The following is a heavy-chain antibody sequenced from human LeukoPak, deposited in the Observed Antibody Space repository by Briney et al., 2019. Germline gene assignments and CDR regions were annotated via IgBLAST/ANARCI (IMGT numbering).Heavy chain of an antibody. D-gene: IGHD6-19*01. Sequence: KTGGSLRLSCAASGFTFSDYSMKWVRQAPGKGLEWVSSISSGNSYKYYGDSVKGRFTISRDNAKNSLYLQTNSLRAEDTAVYYCARGPTLIGVAGTWPLDHWGQGTLVIVSS. CDR1: GFTFSDYS. J-gene: IGHJ4*02. CDR3: ARGPTLIGVAGTWPLDH. CDR2: ISSGNSYK. V-gene: IGHV3-21*01.